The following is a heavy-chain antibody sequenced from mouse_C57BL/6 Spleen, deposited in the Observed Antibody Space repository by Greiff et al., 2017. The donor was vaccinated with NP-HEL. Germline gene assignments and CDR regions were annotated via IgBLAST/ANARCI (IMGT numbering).Heavy chain of an antibody. CDR2: IYPGDGDT. J-gene: IGHJ2*01. Sequence: VKLMESGPELVKPGASVKISCKASGYAFSSSWMNWVKQRPGKGLEWIGRIYPGDGDTNYNGKFKGKATLTADKSSITAYMQLSSLTSEDSAVYFCARSFITTVNWGQGTTLTVSS. CDR1: GYAFSSSW. D-gene: IGHD1-1*01. V-gene: IGHV1-82*01. CDR3: ARSFITTVN.